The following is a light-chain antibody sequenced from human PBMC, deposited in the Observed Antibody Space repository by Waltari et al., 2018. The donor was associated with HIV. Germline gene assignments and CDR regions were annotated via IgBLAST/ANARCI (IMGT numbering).Light chain of an antibody. J-gene: IGLJ2*01. CDR2: EVT. V-gene: IGLV2-8*01. CDR1: SSDVGGYNY. Sequence: QSALTQPPSASGSPGQSVTISCPGNSSDVGGYNYVSWYQQHPGKAPKLMIYEVTKRPAWVPDRFSGSKSGNTASLTVSGLQAEDEADYYCSSYAGSNKLLFGGGTKLTVL. CDR3: SSYAGSNKLL.